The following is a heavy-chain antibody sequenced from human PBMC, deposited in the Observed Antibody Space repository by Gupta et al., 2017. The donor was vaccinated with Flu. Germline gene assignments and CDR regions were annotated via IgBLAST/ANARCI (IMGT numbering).Heavy chain of an antibody. D-gene: IGHD3-22*01. V-gene: IGHV3-23*01. CDR1: RFPFSNHA. J-gene: IGHJ4*02. CDR2: ISRSDDST. Sequence: DVQLLESGGGLVQPGGSLRLSCAASRFPFSNHAMSWVRQAPGKGLEWVSSISRSDDSTYYADSMKGRFIISRDNFKNTVYLQMNSLRAEDTAVYYCATLPFFYYYESSDYNDFWGQGALVTVSS. CDR3: ATLPFFYYYESSDYNDF.